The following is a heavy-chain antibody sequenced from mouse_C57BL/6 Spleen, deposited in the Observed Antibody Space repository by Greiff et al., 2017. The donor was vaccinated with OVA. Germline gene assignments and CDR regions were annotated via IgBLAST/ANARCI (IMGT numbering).Heavy chain of an antibody. CDR2: ISSGGSYT. D-gene: IGHD4-1*01. V-gene: IGHV5-6*01. J-gene: IGHJ3*01. CDR3: AREGDWAFAY. CDR1: GFTFSSYG. Sequence: EVMLVESGGDLVKPGGSLKLSCAASGFTFSSYGMSWVRQTPDKRLEWVATISSGGSYTYYPDSVKGRFTLSRDNAKNTLYLQMSSLKSEDTAMDYCAREGDWAFAYWGQGTLVTVSA.